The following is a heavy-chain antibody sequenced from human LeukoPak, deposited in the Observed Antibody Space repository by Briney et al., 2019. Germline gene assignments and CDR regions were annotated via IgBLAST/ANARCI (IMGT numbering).Heavy chain of an antibody. Sequence: SVTVSCKASGGTFSSYAISWVRQAPGQGLEWMGGIIPIFGTANYAQKFQGRVTITADESTSTAYMELSSLRSEDTAVYYCARHWDYYDSSGYYFDYWGQGTLVTVSS. CDR1: GGTFSSYA. D-gene: IGHD3-22*01. CDR2: IIPIFGTA. CDR3: ARHWDYYDSSGYYFDY. V-gene: IGHV1-69*13. J-gene: IGHJ4*02.